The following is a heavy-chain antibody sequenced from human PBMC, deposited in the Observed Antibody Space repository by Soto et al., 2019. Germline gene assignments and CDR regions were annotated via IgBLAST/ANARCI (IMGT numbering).Heavy chain of an antibody. CDR2: IFYSGNT. CDR3: ARQFGSGSYYLDY. Sequence: HLQLQESGPELVKPSETLSPICNVSGDSISDSRYYWAWIRQPPGEGLEWIGSIFYSGNTYYKPSLKSRVTISIDMSKNQFSLKLNSVTAADTALYFCARQFGSGSYYLDYWGQGTLVTLSS. J-gene: IGHJ4*02. D-gene: IGHD3-10*01. CDR1: GDSISDSRYY. V-gene: IGHV4-39*01.